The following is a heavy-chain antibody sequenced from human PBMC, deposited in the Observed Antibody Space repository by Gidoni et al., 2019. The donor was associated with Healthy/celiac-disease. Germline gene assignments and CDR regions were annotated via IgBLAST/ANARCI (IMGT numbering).Heavy chain of an antibody. J-gene: IGHJ3*02. CDR3: ARHENCGGECGPWVDAVDI. CDR1: GGSISSLSYS. D-gene: IGHD2-21*01. CDR2: IYYSGST. V-gene: IGHV4-39*01. Sequence: QLQLQESGPGLVKPSATLSLTCTVSGGSISSLSYSWGWLRQPPGKGLEGIGSIYYSGSTYENPSLKSRVTISVDTSKNQVYLKLSSVTDADTAVYYCARHENCGGECGPWVDAVDIWGQGTMVTVSS.